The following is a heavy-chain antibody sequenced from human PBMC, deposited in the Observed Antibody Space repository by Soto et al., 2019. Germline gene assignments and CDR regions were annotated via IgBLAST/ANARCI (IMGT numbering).Heavy chain of an antibody. V-gene: IGHV3-33*01. Sequence: QVQLVESGGGVVQPGRSLRLSCVASGFTFSSYGMHWVRQAPGKGLEWVALIWYDEGTEYYADSVKGRFTISRDNSKNTLYLQMNSLRFEDTAVYYCARGWIMSIGPEFWGLGTLFTVSS. J-gene: IGHJ4*02. D-gene: IGHD2-2*03. CDR1: GFTFSSYG. CDR2: IWYDEGTE. CDR3: ARGWIMSIGPEF.